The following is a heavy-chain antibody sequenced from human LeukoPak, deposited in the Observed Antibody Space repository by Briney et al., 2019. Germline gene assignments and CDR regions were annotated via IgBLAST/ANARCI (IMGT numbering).Heavy chain of an antibody. CDR3: ARDDGAYISGSYPDY. V-gene: IGHV3-74*01. D-gene: IGHD3-10*01. CDR2: LSNDGSST. J-gene: IGHJ4*02. Sequence: PGGSLRLSCAASGFTFSNYYMHWVRQAPGKGLVWVSRLSNDGSSTNSADSVKGRFTTSSDNAKTTVNLQMSSLRVEDTAVYYCARDDGAYISGSYPDYWGEGTLVTVSS. CDR1: GFTFSNYY.